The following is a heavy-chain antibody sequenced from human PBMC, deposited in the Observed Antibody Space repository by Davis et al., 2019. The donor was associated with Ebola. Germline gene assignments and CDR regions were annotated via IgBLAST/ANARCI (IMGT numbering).Heavy chain of an antibody. CDR3: AKVQRGI. Sequence: GGSLRLSCADSVITFSSYAMTWVRQAPGKGLEWVSAISGSGGTTYYAGSVKGRFTISRDNSKNTLYLQMNSLRAEDTAVYYCAKVQRGIWGQGTMVTVSS. D-gene: IGHD2-2*01. CDR2: ISGSGGTT. CDR1: VITFSSYA. J-gene: IGHJ3*02. V-gene: IGHV3-23*01.